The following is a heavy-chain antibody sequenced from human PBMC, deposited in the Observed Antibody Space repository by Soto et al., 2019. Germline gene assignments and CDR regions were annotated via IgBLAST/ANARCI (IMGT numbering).Heavy chain of an antibody. V-gene: IGHV1-18*01. CDR3: VAPPGKYSSGWSH. D-gene: IGHD6-19*01. CDR2: ISAYNGNT. J-gene: IGHJ4*02. CDR1: GYKITSYG. Sequence: ASVKVSCKASGYKITSYGISWVRQAPGQGLEWMGWISAYNGNTNYAQKLQGRVTMTTDTSTSTAYMELRSLRSDDTAVYYCVAPPGKYSSGWSHWGQGTLVTVSS.